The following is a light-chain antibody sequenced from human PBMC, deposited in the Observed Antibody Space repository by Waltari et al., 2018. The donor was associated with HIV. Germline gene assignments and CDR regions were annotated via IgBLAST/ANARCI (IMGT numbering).Light chain of an antibody. CDR2: ENN. V-gene: IGLV1-51*01. Sequence: QSVLTPPPSVSAAPGQKVTISCSASHSNIGNNFVSWYQHLPETAPKLLIYENNRRPSRIPDRFSASKTGTSATLGITGLQTGDEAIYYCATWDNSLRAMFGGGTKLTVL. CDR1: HSNIGNNF. CDR3: ATWDNSLRAM. J-gene: IGLJ3*02.